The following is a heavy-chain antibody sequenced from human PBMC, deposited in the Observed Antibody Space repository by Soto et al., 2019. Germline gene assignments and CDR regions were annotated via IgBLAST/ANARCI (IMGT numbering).Heavy chain of an antibody. V-gene: IGHV4-59*01. CDR2: IHSSGSS. J-gene: IGHJ4*02. CDR3: AKYMRDAGTFYFDY. Sequence: QVHLQESGPGLVKPSETLSLTCTVSGGSISGFHWSWIRQPPGKGLEWFGYIHSSGSSNYNPSLESRFTMSVDTSKNHFYLKLSSVTAADTAVYYCAKYMRDAGTFYFDYWGQGTLVTSSS. CDR1: GGSISGFH. D-gene: IGHD3-16*01.